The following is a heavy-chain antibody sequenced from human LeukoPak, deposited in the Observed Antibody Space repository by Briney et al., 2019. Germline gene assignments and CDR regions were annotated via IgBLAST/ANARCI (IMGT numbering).Heavy chain of an antibody. CDR1: GFTFSSYS. Sequence: GGSMSLSWAASGFTFSSYSMNWDSQAAGKVLEWVSSISCSSSYIYHADSVKGRFTIRRNNAKHSLYLQENSEMCEHTAVYYCVRDGTAVAGTWFDPWGQGTLVTVSS. D-gene: IGHD6-19*01. J-gene: IGHJ5*02. CDR2: ISCSSSYI. V-gene: IGHV3-21*01. CDR3: VRDGTAVAGTWFDP.